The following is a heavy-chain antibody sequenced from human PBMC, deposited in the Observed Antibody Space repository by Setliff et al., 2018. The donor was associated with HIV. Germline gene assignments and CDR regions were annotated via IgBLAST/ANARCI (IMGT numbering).Heavy chain of an antibody. CDR2: ISGNNRIT. CDR1: GYKFNIFG. J-gene: IGHJ4*02. CDR3: ARTEAYNNYEDY. Sequence: GASVKVSCKTSGYKFNIFGVSWVRQAPGQGLEWMGWISGNNRITYYAQNFQSRVTLTTDTSTSTSNMELRSLRSDDTAVYYCARTEAYNNYEDYWDQGTQVTVSS. D-gene: IGHD3-10*01. V-gene: IGHV1-18*01.